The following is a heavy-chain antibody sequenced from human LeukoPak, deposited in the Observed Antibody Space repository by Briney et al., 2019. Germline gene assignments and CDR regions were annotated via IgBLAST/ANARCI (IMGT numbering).Heavy chain of an antibody. CDR2: IYYSGST. V-gene: IGHV4-31*03. CDR3: ARVYDSSGYYLDY. D-gene: IGHD3-22*01. J-gene: IGHJ4*02. CDR1: GDSISSGGYY. Sequence: SETLSLTCTVSGDSISSGGYYWSWIRQHPGKGLEWIGYIYYSGSTYYNPSLKSRVTISVDTSKNQFSLKLSSVTAADTAVYYCARVYDSSGYYLDYWGQGTLVTVSS.